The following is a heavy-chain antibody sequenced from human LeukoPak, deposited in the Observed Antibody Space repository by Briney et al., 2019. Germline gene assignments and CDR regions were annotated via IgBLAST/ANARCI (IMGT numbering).Heavy chain of an antibody. V-gene: IGHV5-51*01. CDR1: GYTFTRYW. D-gene: IGHD3-3*01. Sequence: GESLKISCKGSGYTFTRYWIGWVRQIPGKGLEWMGIIYPGDSDTRYSPSFQGQVTISADKSISTAYLQWSSLKASDTAMYYCARLLENWFDPWGQGTLVTVSS. CDR3: ARLLENWFDP. J-gene: IGHJ5*02. CDR2: IYPGDSDT.